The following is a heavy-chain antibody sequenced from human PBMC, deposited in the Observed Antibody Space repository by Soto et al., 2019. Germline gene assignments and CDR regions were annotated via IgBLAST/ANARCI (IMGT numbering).Heavy chain of an antibody. Sequence: QITLNESGPTLVKPTQTLTLTCTFSGFSLITRGVGVGWFRQPPGRALEWLALIYWDDDKRYSPSLQNRLTITSDASKTQVVLTMKKKVTMDKATYYCAHSPNGYKYYFDYWGQGTLVTVSS. D-gene: IGHD5-12*01. CDR3: AHSPNGYKYYFDY. CDR2: IYWDDDK. J-gene: IGHJ4*02. V-gene: IGHV2-5*02. CDR1: GFSLITRGVG.